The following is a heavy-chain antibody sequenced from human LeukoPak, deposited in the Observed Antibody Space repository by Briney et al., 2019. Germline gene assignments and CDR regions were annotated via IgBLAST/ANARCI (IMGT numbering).Heavy chain of an antibody. J-gene: IGHJ4*02. V-gene: IGHV3-30*18. CDR2: ISYDGSNK. Sequence: GRSLRLSCAASGFTFSSYGMHWVRQAPGKGLEWVSVISYDGSNKYYADSVKGRFTISRDNSKNTLYLQMNSLRDEDTAVYYCAKDGAAAGYYFDYWGQGTLVTVSS. CDR1: GFTFSSYG. D-gene: IGHD6-13*01. CDR3: AKDGAAAGYYFDY.